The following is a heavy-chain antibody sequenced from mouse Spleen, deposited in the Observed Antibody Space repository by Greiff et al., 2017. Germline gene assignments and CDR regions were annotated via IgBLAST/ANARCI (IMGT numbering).Heavy chain of an antibody. CDR1: GYTFTSYG. CDR2: IYPRSGNT. CDR3: ARWHYSNYGGNAMDY. J-gene: IGHJ4*01. V-gene: IGHV1-81*01. D-gene: IGHD2-5*01. Sequence: QVQLKQSGAELARPGASVKLSCKASGYTFTSYGISWVKQRTGQGLEWIGEIYPRSGNTYYNEKFKGKATLTADKSSSTAYMELRSLTSEDSAVYFCARWHYSNYGGNAMDYWGQGTSVTVSS.